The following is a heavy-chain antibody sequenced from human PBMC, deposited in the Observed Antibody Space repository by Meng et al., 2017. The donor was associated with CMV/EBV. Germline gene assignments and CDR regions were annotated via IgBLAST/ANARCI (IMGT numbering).Heavy chain of an antibody. J-gene: IGHJ4*02. V-gene: IGHV1-2*02. D-gene: IGHD3-3*01. CDR1: GYTFTGYY. Sequence: ASVKVSCKASGYTFTGYYMHWVRQAPGQGLEWMGWINPNSGGTNYAQKFQGRVTMTRDTSISTAYMELSRLRSDDTAVYYCARGRYNYDFWSGNQGSYFDYWGQGTLVTVSS. CDR2: INPNSGGT. CDR3: ARGRYNYDFWSGNQGSYFDY.